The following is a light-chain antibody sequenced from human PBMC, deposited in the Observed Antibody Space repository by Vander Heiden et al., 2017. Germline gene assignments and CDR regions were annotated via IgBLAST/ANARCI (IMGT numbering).Light chain of an antibody. CDR2: DVS. Sequence: QSALTQPASVSGSPGQPITLSCTGTSSDVGGYNYVSWYQQHPGKAPKLMIYDVSNRPSGVSNRFSGPKSGNTASLTISGLQAEDEADYYCSSYTSSSTQVVFGGGTKLTVL. CDR3: SSYTSSSTQVV. CDR1: SSDVGGYNY. V-gene: IGLV2-14*01. J-gene: IGLJ2*01.